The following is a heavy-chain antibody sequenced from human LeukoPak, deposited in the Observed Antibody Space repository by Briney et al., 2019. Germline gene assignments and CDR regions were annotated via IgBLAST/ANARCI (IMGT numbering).Heavy chain of an antibody. CDR1: GGSISSYY. Sequence: SEALSLTCTVSGGSISSYYWSWIRQPPGKGLEWIGYIYYSGSTNYNPSLKSRVTISVDTSKNQFSLKLSSVTAADTAVYYCARSHDIVVVPAAILWFDPWGQGTLVTVSS. D-gene: IGHD2-2*02. CDR2: IYYSGST. J-gene: IGHJ5*02. CDR3: ARSHDIVVVPAAILWFDP. V-gene: IGHV4-59*08.